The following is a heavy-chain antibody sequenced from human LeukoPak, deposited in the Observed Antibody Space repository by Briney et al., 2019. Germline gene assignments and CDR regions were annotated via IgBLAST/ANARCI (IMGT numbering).Heavy chain of an antibody. D-gene: IGHD1-7*01. Sequence: PGGSLRLSCAASGFTFSSYSMNWVRQAPGKGLEWVSSISSSSSYIHYADSLKGRFTISRDNAKNSLYLQMNSLRAEDTAVYYCARDGGSITGTTGLFDYWGQGTLVTVSS. CDR2: ISSSSSYI. J-gene: IGHJ4*02. V-gene: IGHV3-21*01. CDR3: ARDGGSITGTTGLFDY. CDR1: GFTFSSYS.